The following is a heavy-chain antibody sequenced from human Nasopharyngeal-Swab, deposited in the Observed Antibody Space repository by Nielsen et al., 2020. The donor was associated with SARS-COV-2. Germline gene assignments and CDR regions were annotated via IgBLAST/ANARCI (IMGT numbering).Heavy chain of an antibody. J-gene: IGHJ5*02. CDR3: ARGAFGLGHSWFDP. V-gene: IGHV7-4-1*02. CDR2: INTSTGRP. D-gene: IGHD3/OR15-3a*01. Sequence: ASVKVSCKVSGYIISGYAMNWLRQAPGHRPEWMGWINTSTGRPTYAQGFRGRFVFSISGGTTYLHISDLQTEDTAVYYCARGAFGLGHSWFDPWGQGTLVTVSS. CDR1: GYIISGYA.